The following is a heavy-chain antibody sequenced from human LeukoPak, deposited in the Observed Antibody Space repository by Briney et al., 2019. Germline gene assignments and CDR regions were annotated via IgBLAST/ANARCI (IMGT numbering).Heavy chain of an antibody. Sequence: GGSLRLSCAASGFTFSSYSMNWVRQAPGKGLEWVSYISSSSSTIYYADSVKGRFTISRDNAKNSLYLQMNSLRAEDTAVYYCASTDDFWSGYRIDYWGQGTLVTVSS. CDR1: GFTFSSYS. J-gene: IGHJ4*02. D-gene: IGHD3-3*01. CDR2: ISSSSSTI. CDR3: ASTDDFWSGYRIDY. V-gene: IGHV3-48*01.